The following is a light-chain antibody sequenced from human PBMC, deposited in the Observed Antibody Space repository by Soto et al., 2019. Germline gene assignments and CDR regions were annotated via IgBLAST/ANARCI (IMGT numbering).Light chain of an antibody. V-gene: IGKV3-20*01. CDR2: GAS. Sequence: EIVLTQSPGTLSLSPGERATLSCRASQSVSSSYLAWYQQKPGQAPRLLIYGASSRATGIPDRFSGSGSGTDFTLTISRLEPEDFAVYYCQQYGSSPPTFGTGTKVDSK. J-gene: IGKJ3*01. CDR1: QSVSSSY. CDR3: QQYGSSPPT.